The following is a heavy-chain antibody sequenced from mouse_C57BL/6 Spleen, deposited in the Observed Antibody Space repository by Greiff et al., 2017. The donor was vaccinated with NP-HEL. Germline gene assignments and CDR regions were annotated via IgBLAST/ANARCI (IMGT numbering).Heavy chain of an antibody. V-gene: IGHV5-9-1*02. D-gene: IGHD2-12*01. J-gene: IGHJ4*01. CDR1: GFTFSSYA. Sequence: DVMLVESGEGLVKPGGSLKLSCAASGFTFSSYAMSWVRQTPEKRLEWVAYISSGGDYIYYADTVKGRFTISRDNARNTLYLQMSSLKSEDTAMYYCTRALDDGYAMDYWGQGTSVTVSS. CDR2: ISSGGDYI. CDR3: TRALDDGYAMDY.